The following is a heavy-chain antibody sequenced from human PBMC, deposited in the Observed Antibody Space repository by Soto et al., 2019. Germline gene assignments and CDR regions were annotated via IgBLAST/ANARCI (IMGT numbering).Heavy chain of an antibody. CDR1: GFTFSSYG. Sequence: PRGSLSLSCAASGFTFSSYGMHWVRQAPGKGLEWVAVISYDGSNKYYADSVKGRFTISRDNSKNTLYLQMNSLRAEDTAVYYCAKDRLDNSSSPYYYDGRDVWGHGT. CDR3: AKDRLDNSSSPYYYDGRDV. V-gene: IGHV3-30*18. D-gene: IGHD6-6*01. J-gene: IGHJ6*01. CDR2: ISYDGSNK.